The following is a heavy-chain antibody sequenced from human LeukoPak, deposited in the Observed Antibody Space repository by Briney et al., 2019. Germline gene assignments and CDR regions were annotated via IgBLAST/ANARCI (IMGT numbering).Heavy chain of an antibody. CDR3: AREGPTLDY. CDR1: GGSFSGCY. Sequence: SETLSLTCAVYGGSFSGCYWSWIRQPPGKGLEWIGEINHSGSTNYNPSLKSRVTISVDTSKNQFSLKLSSVTAADTAVYYCAREGPTLDYWGQGTLVTVSS. J-gene: IGHJ4*02. V-gene: IGHV4-34*01. CDR2: INHSGST.